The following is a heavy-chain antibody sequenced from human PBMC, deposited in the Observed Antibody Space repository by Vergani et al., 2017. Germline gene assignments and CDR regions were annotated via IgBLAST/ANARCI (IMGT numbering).Heavy chain of an antibody. CDR1: GGSISSSSYY. Sequence: QLQLQESGPGLVKPSETLSLTCTVSGGSISSSSYYWGWIRQPPGKGLEWIGRIYTSGSTNYNPSLKSRVTISVDTSKNQFSLKLSSVTAADTAVYYCAREGGYDWDWYFDLWGRGTLVTVSS. V-gene: IGHV4-39*07. CDR3: AREGGYDWDWYFDL. J-gene: IGHJ2*01. CDR2: IYTSGST. D-gene: IGHD5-12*01.